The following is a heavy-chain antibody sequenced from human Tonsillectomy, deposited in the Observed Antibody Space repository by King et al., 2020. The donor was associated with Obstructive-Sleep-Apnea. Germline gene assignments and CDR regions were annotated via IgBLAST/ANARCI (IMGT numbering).Heavy chain of an antibody. Sequence: VQLVESGGGVVQPGRSLRLSCAASGFTFSSYTMHWVRQAPGKGLEWVAVISYDGSNEYYADSVKGRFTISRDNSKSTLYLQMNSLRAEDTAVFYCARNGDILTGSPPYDSFDIWGQGTMVTVSS. CDR3: ARNGDILTGSPPYDSFDI. J-gene: IGHJ3*02. CDR2: ISYDGSNE. V-gene: IGHV3-30*04. D-gene: IGHD3-9*01. CDR1: GFTFSSYT.